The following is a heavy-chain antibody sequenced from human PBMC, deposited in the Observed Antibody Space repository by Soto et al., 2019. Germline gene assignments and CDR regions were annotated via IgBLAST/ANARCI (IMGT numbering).Heavy chain of an antibody. CDR3: ARESGGDVGRFDGMDV. J-gene: IGHJ6*01. V-gene: IGHV1-69*01. D-gene: IGHD2-21*02. CDR1: GGTFSSYA. CDR2: IIPIFGTA. Sequence: QVQLVQSGAEVKKPGSSVKVSCKASGGTFSSYAISWVRQAPGQGLEWMGGIIPIFGTANYAQKFQGRVTITADESTSTADMELSSLRTEGTAVYYCARESGGDVGRFDGMDVWGQGTTVTVSS.